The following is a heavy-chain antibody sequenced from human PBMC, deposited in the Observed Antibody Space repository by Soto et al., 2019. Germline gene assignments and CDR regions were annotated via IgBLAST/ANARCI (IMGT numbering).Heavy chain of an antibody. Sequence: GGAGINKNHNWTWIRQPPGKGLEWIGFLYYGGTNYNPSLKSRLTIALDTSKNQISLNLSSVTAADTAVYYCVRELGLTARPDYKYSYYALDVWGQGTTV. V-gene: IGHV4-61*01. CDR3: VRELGLTARPDYKYSYYALDV. J-gene: IGHJ6*02. CDR1: GGAGINKNHN. D-gene: IGHD3-10*01. CDR2: LYYGGT.